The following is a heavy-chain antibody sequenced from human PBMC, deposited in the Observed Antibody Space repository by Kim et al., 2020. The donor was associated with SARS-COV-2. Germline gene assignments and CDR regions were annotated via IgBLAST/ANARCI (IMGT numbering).Heavy chain of an antibody. Sequence: SETLSLTCTVSGGSISSSSYYWGWIHQPPGKGLEWIGSIYYSGSTYYNPSLKSRVTISVYTSKNQFSLKLSSVTAADTAVYYCARRCRYYYDSSGYYSFFDYWGQGTLVTVSS. V-gene: IGHV4-39*01. CDR3: ARRCRYYYDSSGYYSFFDY. D-gene: IGHD3-22*01. CDR1: GGSISSSSYY. J-gene: IGHJ4*02. CDR2: IYYSGST.